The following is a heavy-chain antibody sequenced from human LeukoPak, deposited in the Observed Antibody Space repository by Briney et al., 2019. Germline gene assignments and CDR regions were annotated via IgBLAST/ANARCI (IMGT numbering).Heavy chain of an antibody. V-gene: IGHV3-30*02. CDR2: IRYDGSNK. CDR3: AKDHPRAVVVPAATSDY. Sequence: GGSPRLSCAASGFTFSSYGMHWVRQAPGKGLEWVAFIRYDGSNKYYADSVKGRFTISRDNSKNTLYLQMNSLRAEDTAVYYCAKDHPRAVVVPAATSDYWGQGTLVTVSS. J-gene: IGHJ4*02. D-gene: IGHD2-2*01. CDR1: GFTFSSYG.